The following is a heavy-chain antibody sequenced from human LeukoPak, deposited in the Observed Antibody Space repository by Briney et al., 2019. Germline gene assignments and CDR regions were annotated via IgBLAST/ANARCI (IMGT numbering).Heavy chain of an antibody. CDR3: SRLFRDVTTFDY. D-gene: IGHD1-1*01. Sequence: PGGSPRLSCAASGFTFSNFWMTWVRQAPGKGLEWVASIKQDGSQKYYVDSVKGRFTISRDNAKNSLYLQMNSLRAEDTAVYYCSRLFRDVTTFDYWGQGTLVTVSS. J-gene: IGHJ4*02. V-gene: IGHV3-7*01. CDR2: IKQDGSQK. CDR1: GFTFSNFW.